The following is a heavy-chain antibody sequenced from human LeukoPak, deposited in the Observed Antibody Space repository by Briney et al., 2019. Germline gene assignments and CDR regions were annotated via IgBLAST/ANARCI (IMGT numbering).Heavy chain of an antibody. J-gene: IGHJ4*02. CDR1: GLTFSNYW. D-gene: IGHD4-11*01. CDR2: INSDGSST. V-gene: IGHV3-74*01. CDR3: ARTLYSNYYFDY. Sequence: GRSLRLSCVTSGLTFSNYWMHWVRHPPKRGRVWVSRINSDGSSTVYAYSVKGRFTISRDNAKNTLYLQMNGLGAEDTAVYYCARTLYSNYYFDYWGQGTLVTVSS.